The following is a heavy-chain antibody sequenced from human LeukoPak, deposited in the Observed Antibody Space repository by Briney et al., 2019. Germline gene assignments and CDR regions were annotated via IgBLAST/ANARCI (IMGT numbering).Heavy chain of an antibody. J-gene: IGHJ4*02. D-gene: IGHD1-1*01. Sequence: PSETLSLTCAVYGGSFSGYYWSWIRQPPGKGLEWIGEINHSGSTNYNPSLKSRVTISVDTSKNQFSLRLNSVTATDTAVYYCVRHIPIGKGAFDYWGQGILVTVSS. CDR1: GGSFSGYY. V-gene: IGHV4-34*01. CDR3: VRHIPIGKGAFDY. CDR2: INHSGST.